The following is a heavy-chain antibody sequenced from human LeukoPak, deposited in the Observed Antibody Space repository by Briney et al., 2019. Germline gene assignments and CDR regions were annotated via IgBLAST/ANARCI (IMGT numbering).Heavy chain of an antibody. CDR1: GYSFTSYW. CDR2: IYPGDSDT. D-gene: IGHD6-13*01. V-gene: IGHV5-51*01. J-gene: IGHJ3*02. CDR3: ARPPSSIAAAGSGRGDAFDI. Sequence: GESLKISCQGSGYSFTSYWIGWVRQMPGKGLEWMGIIYPGDSDTRYSPSFQGQVTISADKSISTAYLQWSSLKASDTAMYYCARPPSSIAAAGSGRGDAFDIWGQGTMVTVSS.